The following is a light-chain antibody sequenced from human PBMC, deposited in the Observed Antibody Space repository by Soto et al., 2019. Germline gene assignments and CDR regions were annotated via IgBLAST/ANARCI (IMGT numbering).Light chain of an antibody. CDR1: SSDVGAYNY. CDR2: EVS. J-gene: IGLJ3*02. Sequence: QSALTQPASVSGSPGQSITISCTGTSSDVGAYNYVSWYQQHPGKAPKLMIYEVSNRPSGASNRFSGSRSGNTASLTISGLQAEDEAEYYCSSYTRSSTLVFGGGTKLTVL. CDR3: SSYTRSSTLV. V-gene: IGLV2-14*01.